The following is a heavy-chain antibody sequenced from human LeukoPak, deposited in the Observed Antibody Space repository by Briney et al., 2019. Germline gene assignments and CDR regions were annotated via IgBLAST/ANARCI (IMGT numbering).Heavy chain of an antibody. V-gene: IGHV3-74*01. CDR1: GFTLSRQW. CDR2: IKSDGSET. D-gene: IGHD3-3*02. Sequence: GGSLRLSCAASGFTLSRQWMHWVRQGPGKGLEWVSRIKSDGSETQYADSVKGRFTISRDNAHNTLYLQMTSLRPEDTAIYYCARVISYFDLWGQGALVTASS. CDR3: ARVISYFDL. J-gene: IGHJ4*02.